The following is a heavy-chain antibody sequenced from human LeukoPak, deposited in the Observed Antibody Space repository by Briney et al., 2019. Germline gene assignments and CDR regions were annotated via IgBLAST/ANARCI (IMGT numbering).Heavy chain of an antibody. J-gene: IGHJ6*02. Sequence: GGSLRLSCAASGYIFSTYWMNWVRQAPGKGLEWVANIKEDGSAKYYVDSVKGRFTISRDNAKNSLYLQMNSLRAEDTAVYYCVMDMDVWGQGTTVTVSS. CDR2: IKEDGSAK. CDR3: VMDMDV. V-gene: IGHV3-7*05. CDR1: GYIFSTYW.